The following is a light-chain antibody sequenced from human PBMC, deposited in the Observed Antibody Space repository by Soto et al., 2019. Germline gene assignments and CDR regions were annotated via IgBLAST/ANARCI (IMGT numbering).Light chain of an antibody. CDR2: GAT. CDR1: QTVTRY. J-gene: IGKJ1*01. Sequence: DIQLTQFPSFLSASVGDRVTITCRASQTVTRYLHWFQQKPGKAPKLVIFGATNLQTGVSSRFTGSGSGTDFTLTISGLQPEDFATYYCHQTYDNLWTFGQGTKV. CDR3: HQTYDNLWT. V-gene: IGKV1-39*01.